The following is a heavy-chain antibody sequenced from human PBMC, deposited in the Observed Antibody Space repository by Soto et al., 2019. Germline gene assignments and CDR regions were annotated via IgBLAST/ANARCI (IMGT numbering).Heavy chain of an antibody. J-gene: IGHJ6*02. V-gene: IGHV3-43*01. D-gene: IGHD6-6*01. CDR3: AKERTSEQLVLLLWAYYGMDV. CDR1: GFTFDEYT. CDR2: ISWDGGST. Sequence: PGGSLRLSCAASGFTFDEYTMHWVRQAPGKGLEWVSLISWDGGSTYYADSVKGRFTISRDNSKNSLYLQMNSLRTEDTALYYCAKERTSEQLVLLLWAYYGMDVWGQGTTVTVSS.